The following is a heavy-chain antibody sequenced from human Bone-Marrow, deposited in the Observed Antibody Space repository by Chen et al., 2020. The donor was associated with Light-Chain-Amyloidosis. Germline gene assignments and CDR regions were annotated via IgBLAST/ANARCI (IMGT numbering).Heavy chain of an antibody. CDR2: ISYDGSDK. CDR3: ARGGNTYTSSSTLFDY. J-gene: IGHJ4*02. CDR1: GFTFSSYS. D-gene: IGHD6-6*01. Sequence: QVQLVESGGGVVQPGRSLRLPCAAFGFTFSSYSIHWVRQAPGKGLEWVAIISYDGSDKYYADSVKGRFTISRDNSKNTLYLQMNSLRAEDTAVYYCARGGNTYTSSSTLFDYWGQGTLVTVSS. V-gene: IGHV3-30*04.